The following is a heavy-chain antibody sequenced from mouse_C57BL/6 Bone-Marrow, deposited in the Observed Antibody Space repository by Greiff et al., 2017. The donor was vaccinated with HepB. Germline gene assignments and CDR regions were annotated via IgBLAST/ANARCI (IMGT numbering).Heavy chain of an antibody. CDR2: IYPGDGDT. CDR3: ARSLYYDYDWCAY. J-gene: IGHJ3*01. Sequence: QVQLQQSGAELVKPGASVKISCKASGYAFSSYWMNWVKQRPGKGLEWIGQIYPGDGDTNYNGKFKGKATLTADKSSSTAYMQLSSLTSEDSAVYFCARSLYYDYDWCAYWGQGTLVTVSA. D-gene: IGHD2-4*01. V-gene: IGHV1-80*01. CDR1: GYAFSSYW.